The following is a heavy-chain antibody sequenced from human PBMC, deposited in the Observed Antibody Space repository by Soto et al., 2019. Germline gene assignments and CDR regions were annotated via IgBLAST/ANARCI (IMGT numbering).Heavy chain of an antibody. D-gene: IGHD1-1*01. Sequence: QVQLVESGGGVVQPGRSLRLSCAASGFTFSSYGMHWVRQAPGKGLEWVAVISYDGSNKYYADSVKGRFTIARDNSKNTLYLQMNSLRAEDTAVYYCAKETALSPYYYGMDVWGQGTTVTVSS. CDR3: AKETALSPYYYGMDV. CDR2: ISYDGSNK. J-gene: IGHJ6*02. V-gene: IGHV3-30*18. CDR1: GFTFSSYG.